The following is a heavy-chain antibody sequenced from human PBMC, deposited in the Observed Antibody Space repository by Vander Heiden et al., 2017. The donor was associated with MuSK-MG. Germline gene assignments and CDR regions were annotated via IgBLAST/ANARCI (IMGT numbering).Heavy chain of an antibody. CDR3: ARHGYYGESRFDP. Sequence: QLQLQESGPGLVKPSETLSLTCTVSGGSISSSSYYWGWIRQPPGKGLEWIGSIDYSGSTYYNPSLKSRVTISVDTSKNQFSLKLSSVTAADTAVYYCARHGYYGESRFDPWGQGTLVTVAS. CDR1: GGSISSSSYY. CDR2: IDYSGST. D-gene: IGHD3-22*01. J-gene: IGHJ5*02. V-gene: IGHV4-39*01.